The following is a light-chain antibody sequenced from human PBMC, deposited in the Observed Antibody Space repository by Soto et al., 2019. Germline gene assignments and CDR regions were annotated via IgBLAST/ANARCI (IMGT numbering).Light chain of an antibody. V-gene: IGLV1-44*01. J-gene: IGLJ1*01. CDR2: ETD. CDR3: EAWDEALEGLYV. Sequence: QSVLTQPASVSGSPGQRVTISCTGSSSNVAINTVNWYQHLPAADPRLLIYETDRRSSGVPDRFSASKSGTYASLAIIGLPYADEADDYCEAWDEALEGLYVFGTGTQLTVL. CDR1: SSNVAINT.